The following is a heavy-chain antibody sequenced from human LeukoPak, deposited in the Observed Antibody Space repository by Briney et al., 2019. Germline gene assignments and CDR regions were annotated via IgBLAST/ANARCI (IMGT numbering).Heavy chain of an antibody. CDR2: IYYSGST. D-gene: IGHD6-13*01. Sequence: SETLSLTCTVSGGSIRNYYWSWVRQPPGKGLEWIGYIYYSGSTNYNPSLKSRVTISVDTSKNQFSLKLSSVTAADTAVYYCARGFSIAAAGAFGYWGQGTLVTVSS. J-gene: IGHJ4*02. V-gene: IGHV4-59*01. CDR1: GGSIRNYY. CDR3: ARGFSIAAAGAFGY.